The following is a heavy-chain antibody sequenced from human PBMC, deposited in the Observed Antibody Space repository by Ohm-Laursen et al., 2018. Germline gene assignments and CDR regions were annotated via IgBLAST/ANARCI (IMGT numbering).Heavy chain of an antibody. Sequence: SLRLSCAASGFTFDDYAMHWVRQAPGKGLEWVSGISWNTGTIAYADSVKGRFTISRENAKNSLYLQMNSLRDEDTALYYCAKAPSGWHYFDYWGQGTLVTVSS. CDR3: AKAPSGWHYFDY. CDR2: ISWNTGTI. D-gene: IGHD6-19*01. V-gene: IGHV3-9*01. J-gene: IGHJ4*02. CDR1: GFTFDDYA.